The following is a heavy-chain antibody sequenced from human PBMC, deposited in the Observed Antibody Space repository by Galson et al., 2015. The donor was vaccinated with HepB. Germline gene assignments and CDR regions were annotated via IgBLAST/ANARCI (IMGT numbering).Heavy chain of an antibody. D-gene: IGHD3-10*01. CDR2: ISSSSSTI. V-gene: IGHV3-48*04. CDR1: GFTFSSYS. J-gene: IGHJ4*02. CDR3: ARGNGRYSSDY. Sequence: LRLSCAASGFTFSSYSMNWVRQAPGKGLEWVSYISSSSSTIYYADSVKGRFTISRDNAENSLYLQMNSLRAEDTAVYYCARGNGRYSSDYWGQGTLVTVSS.